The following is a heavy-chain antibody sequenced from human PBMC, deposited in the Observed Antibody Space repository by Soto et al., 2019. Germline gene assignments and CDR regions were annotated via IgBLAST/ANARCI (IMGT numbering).Heavy chain of an antibody. CDR3: ARAPGYQRENYFDY. Sequence: GGSLRLSCAASGFTFSSYWMHWVRQAPGKGLVWVSRINSDGSSTSYADSVKGRFTISRDNAKNTLYLQMNSLRAEDTAVYYCARAPGYQRENYFDYWGQGTLVTVSS. CDR1: GFTFSSYW. J-gene: IGHJ4*02. V-gene: IGHV3-74*01. D-gene: IGHD2-2*01. CDR2: INSDGSST.